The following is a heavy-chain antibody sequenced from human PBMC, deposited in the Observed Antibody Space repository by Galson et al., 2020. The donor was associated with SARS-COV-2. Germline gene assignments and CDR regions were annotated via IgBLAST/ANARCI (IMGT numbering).Heavy chain of an antibody. Sequence: SENLSLTCSVSGGSISSGNYYYNWIRQPAGKGLEWIARIYSSGGTTDNPSLSSRVTISMDVSKNQFSLKLSSVTAADTAVYYCARGGNDGVWGGYPFEGWGQGALVTVSS. V-gene: IGHV4-61*02. CDR3: ARGGNDGVWGGYPFEG. CDR2: IYSSGGT. CDR1: GGSISSGNYY. D-gene: IGHD3-3*01. J-gene: IGHJ4*02.